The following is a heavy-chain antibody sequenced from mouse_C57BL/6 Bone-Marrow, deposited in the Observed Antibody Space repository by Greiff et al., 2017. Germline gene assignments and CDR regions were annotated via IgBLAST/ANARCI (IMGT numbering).Heavy chain of an antibody. D-gene: IGHD1-1*01. CDR1: GFTFSSYA. Sequence: DVMLVESGGGLVKPGGSLKLSCAASGFTFSSYAMSWVRQTPEKRLEWVATISDGGSYTYYPDNVKGRFTLSRDNAKNNLYLQMSHLKSEDTAIDYCARDITTVVASDWYFDVWGTGTTVTVSS. CDR2: ISDGGSYT. CDR3: ARDITTVVASDWYFDV. V-gene: IGHV5-4*01. J-gene: IGHJ1*03.